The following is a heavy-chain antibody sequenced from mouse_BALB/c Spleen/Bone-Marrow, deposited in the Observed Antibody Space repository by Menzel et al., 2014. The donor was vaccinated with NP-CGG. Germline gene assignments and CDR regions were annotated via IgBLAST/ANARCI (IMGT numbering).Heavy chain of an antibody. CDR1: GYTFTNYW. Sequence: QVHVKQSGAELAKPGASVKMSCKASGYTFTNYWMHWVKQRPGQGLEWIGYINPSTGNTEYNQKFKDKATLTADKSSNTAFMQRSSLTSEDSAVYFCARGNYEAMDYWGQGTPVTVSS. J-gene: IGHJ4*01. V-gene: IGHV1-7*01. CDR3: ARGNYEAMDY. CDR2: INPSTGNT. D-gene: IGHD2-1*01.